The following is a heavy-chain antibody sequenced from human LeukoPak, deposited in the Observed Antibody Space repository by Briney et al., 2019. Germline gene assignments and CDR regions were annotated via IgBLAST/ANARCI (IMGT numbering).Heavy chain of an antibody. CDR1: GFTFDDYG. J-gene: IGHJ4*02. CDR3: ARDLLGYSGYVFDY. D-gene: IGHD5-12*01. Sequence: GGSLRLSCAASGFTFDDYGMSWVRQAPGKGLEWVSGINWNGGGTGYADSVKGRFTISRDNAKNSLYLQMNSLRAEDTALYYCARDLLGYSGYVFDYWGQGTLVTVSS. V-gene: IGHV3-20*04. CDR2: INWNGGGT.